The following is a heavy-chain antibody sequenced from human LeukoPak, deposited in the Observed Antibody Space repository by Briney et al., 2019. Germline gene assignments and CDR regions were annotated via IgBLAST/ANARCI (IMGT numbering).Heavy chain of an antibody. J-gene: IGHJ3*02. D-gene: IGHD1-1*01. Sequence: PGGSLRLSCAASEFTFSSYSMNWVRQAPGKGLEWVSSISSSSSYIYYADSVKGRFTISRDNAKNSLYLQMNSLRVEDTAVYYCARDPLHWNDGVDDSFDIWGQGTMVTVSS. CDR3: ARDPLHWNDGVDDSFDI. CDR2: ISSSSSYI. V-gene: IGHV3-21*01. CDR1: EFTFSSYS.